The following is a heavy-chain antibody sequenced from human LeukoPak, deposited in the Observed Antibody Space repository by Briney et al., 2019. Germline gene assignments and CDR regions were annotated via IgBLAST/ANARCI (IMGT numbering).Heavy chain of an antibody. Sequence: GGSLRLSCVASGFTFTNAWMSWIRQAPGKGLEWVSYIGSSGNNIFYADSLKGRFTISRDNAKKSLYLQMSSLRAEDTAVYYCARVGKAMAAAGFGAFDIWGQGTMVSVSS. D-gene: IGHD6-13*01. J-gene: IGHJ3*02. V-gene: IGHV3-11*01. CDR1: GFTFTNAW. CDR3: ARVGKAMAAAGFGAFDI. CDR2: IGSSGNNI.